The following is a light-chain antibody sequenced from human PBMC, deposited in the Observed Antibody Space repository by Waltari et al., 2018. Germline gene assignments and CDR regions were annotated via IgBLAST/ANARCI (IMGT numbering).Light chain of an antibody. V-gene: IGLV1-40*01. CDR3: QSYDKSLSGVV. CDR2: GNN. J-gene: IGLJ2*01. Sequence: QSVLTQPPSVSGAPGQRGTIPCTGSRSNIGTGYDFHWYQQFPGTAPNLLIYGNNNRPSGVPDRFSGSKSGTSASLAITGLQAEDEADYYCQSYDKSLSGVVFGGGTKLTVV. CDR1: RSNIGTGYD.